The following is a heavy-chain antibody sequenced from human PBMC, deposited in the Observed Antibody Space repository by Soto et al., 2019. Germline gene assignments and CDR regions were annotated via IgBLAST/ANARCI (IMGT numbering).Heavy chain of an antibody. CDR3: ARDAPGAAPY. CDR1: GGPGINADSY. V-gene: IGHV4-31*03. J-gene: IGHJ4*02. D-gene: IGHD6-13*01. Sequence: QVQLQESGPGLVKPSQTLSLTCTVSGGPGINADSYLNWIRQHPEKGLERMGYINYRGTTNYNAALNSRILISVDTSKNQFSLRLTSVTAADTAVYYCARDAPGAAPYWGQGTLVTVSS. CDR2: INYRGTT.